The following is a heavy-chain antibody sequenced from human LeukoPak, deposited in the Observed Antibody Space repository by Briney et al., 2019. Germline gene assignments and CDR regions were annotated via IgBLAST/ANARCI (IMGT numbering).Heavy chain of an antibody. CDR3: AKDLVSYYYDSSGYRADAFDI. D-gene: IGHD3-22*01. J-gene: IGHJ3*02. CDR1: GFTFSSYG. Sequence: GGTLRLSCAASGFTFSSYGMIWLRQAPGKGLEWVSAISGSGGSTYYADSVKGRFTISRDNSKNTLYLQMNSLRAEDTAVYYCAKDLVSYYYDSSGYRADAFDIWGQGTMVTVSS. CDR2: ISGSGGST. V-gene: IGHV3-23*01.